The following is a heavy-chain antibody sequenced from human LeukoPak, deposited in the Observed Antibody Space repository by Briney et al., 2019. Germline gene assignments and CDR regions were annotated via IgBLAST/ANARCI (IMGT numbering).Heavy chain of an antibody. CDR3: TRDLRMDYYYVDYYYYGMDV. D-gene: IGHD3-10*02. CDR1: GFTLNTYW. V-gene: IGHV3-74*03. CDR2: INSDGSSL. Sequence: GGSLRLSCAASGFTLNTYWMNWVRQAPGKGLVWVSRINSDGSSLTYADSVKGRFTVSRDNAKNTLYLQMNNLRAEDTAVYYCTRDLRMDYYYVDYYYYGMDVWGQGITVTVSS. J-gene: IGHJ6*02.